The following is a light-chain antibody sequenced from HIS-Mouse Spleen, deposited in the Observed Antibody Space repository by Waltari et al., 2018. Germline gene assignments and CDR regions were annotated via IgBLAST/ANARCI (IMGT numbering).Light chain of an antibody. CDR1: ALPNKY. CDR3: YSTDSSGNHRV. V-gene: IGLV3-10*01. CDR2: EDS. J-gene: IGLJ2*01. Sequence: SFALPPPPPVSVSPGTTARIPFPGDALPNKYSYWYQQKSGQAPVLVIYEDSKRPYGIPERVSGSSSGTMATLTISGAQVEDEADYYCYSTDSSGNHRVFGGGTKLTVL.